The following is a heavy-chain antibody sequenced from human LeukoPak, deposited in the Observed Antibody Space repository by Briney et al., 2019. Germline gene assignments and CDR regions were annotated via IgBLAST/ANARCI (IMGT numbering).Heavy chain of an antibody. CDR2: INHSGST. CDR1: GYSISSGSY. J-gene: IGHJ6*03. Sequence: SETLSLTCTVSGYSISSGSYWGWIRQPPGKGLEWIGEINHSGSTNYNPSLKSRVTISVDTSKNQFSLNLSSVTAADTAVYYCARLKRWLQLPHYYYYYMDVWGKGTTVTISS. CDR3: ARLKRWLQLPHYYYYYMDV. D-gene: IGHD5-24*01. V-gene: IGHV4-38-2*02.